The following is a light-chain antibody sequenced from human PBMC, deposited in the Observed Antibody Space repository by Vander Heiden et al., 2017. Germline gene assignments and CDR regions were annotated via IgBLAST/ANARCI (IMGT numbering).Light chain of an antibody. Sequence: EVVLTQSPGTLSVSPGERATLSCRASQSVTSNYLAWHQQKPGQAPRLLIYDASRRANGIPDRFSGSGSGTDFTLTISRLEHEDFAVYYCQQYATSPTFGQGTRLEIK. CDR2: DAS. CDR3: QQYATSPT. V-gene: IGKV3-20*01. J-gene: IGKJ5*01. CDR1: QSVTSNY.